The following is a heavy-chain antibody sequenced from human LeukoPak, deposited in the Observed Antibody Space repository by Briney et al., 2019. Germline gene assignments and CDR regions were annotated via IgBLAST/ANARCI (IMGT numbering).Heavy chain of an antibody. CDR1: GYTFTKYG. J-gene: IGHJ4*02. CDR2: ISTYNYNT. V-gene: IGHV1-18*01. Sequence: GASVKVSCKASGYTFTKYGVSWVRQAPGQGLEWMGRISTYNYNTNYAQKFRGRVTLTKDTSTSTVYMELRSLRSDDTAIYYCARQVDTTMALPDYWGQGTLVTVSS. CDR3: ARQVDTTMALPDY. D-gene: IGHD5-18*01.